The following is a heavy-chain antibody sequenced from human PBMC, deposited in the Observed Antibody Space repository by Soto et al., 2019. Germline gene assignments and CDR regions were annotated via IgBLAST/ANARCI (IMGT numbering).Heavy chain of an antibody. CDR1: GIPFGSRA. V-gene: IGHV3-23*01. J-gene: IGHJ4*02. CDR2: ITDTGGDT. Sequence: PGGSLRLSCVACGIPFGSRAMSWVRQAPGEGLEWVSTITDTGGDTKYADSVRGRFTMSRDNSKKTLYLQMNSLRVEDSALYYCARGSTDSYPGSRIFDFWGRGTLVTVSS. CDR3: ARGSTDSYPGSRIFDF. D-gene: IGHD3-10*01.